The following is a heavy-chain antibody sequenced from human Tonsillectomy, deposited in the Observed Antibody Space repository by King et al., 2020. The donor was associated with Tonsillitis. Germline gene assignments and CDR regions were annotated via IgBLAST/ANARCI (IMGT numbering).Heavy chain of an antibody. Sequence: VQLVESGAEVKKPGASVKVSCTASGYTFTSYGISWVRQAPGQGLEWMGWISAYNGNTKYAQKLQDRVTMTTDTSTSTAYMELRSLRSDDTAVYYCARGSGSGSYSSSFWFDPWGQGTLVTVSS. CDR1: GYTFTSYG. D-gene: IGHD3-10*01. V-gene: IGHV1-18*01. CDR3: ARGSGSGSYSSSFWFDP. CDR2: ISAYNGNT. J-gene: IGHJ5*02.